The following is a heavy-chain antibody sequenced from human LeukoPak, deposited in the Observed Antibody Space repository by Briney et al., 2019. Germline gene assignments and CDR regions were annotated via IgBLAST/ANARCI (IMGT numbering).Heavy chain of an antibody. Sequence: PSETLSLTCTVSGGSSTSYYWSWIRQPAGKGLEWIGHIDTSGTTNYNPSLKSRVTMSTDTSKNQFSLKLSSVTAADTAVYYCARVRYSDSSVLTRKRSYYFDYWGQGTLVTVSS. V-gene: IGHV4-4*07. D-gene: IGHD3-22*01. J-gene: IGHJ4*02. CDR2: IDTSGTT. CDR1: GGSSTSYY. CDR3: ARVRYSDSSVLTRKRSYYFDY.